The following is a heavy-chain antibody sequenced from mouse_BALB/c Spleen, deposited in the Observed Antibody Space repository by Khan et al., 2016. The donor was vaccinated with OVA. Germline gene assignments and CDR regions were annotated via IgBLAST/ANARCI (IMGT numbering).Heavy chain of an antibody. CDR2: IWAGGST. V-gene: IGHV2-9*02. CDR3: ARNREPDYFDY. J-gene: IGHJ2*01. Sequence: QVQLKQSGPGLVAPSQSLSITCTVTGFSLTSYAIHWIRQPPGKGLEWLGVIWAGGSTNYNSALMSRLSISQDNSKSQVFLKMNSLQTQDTAIYYCARNREPDYFDYWGQGTTLTVSS. CDR1: GFSLTSYA.